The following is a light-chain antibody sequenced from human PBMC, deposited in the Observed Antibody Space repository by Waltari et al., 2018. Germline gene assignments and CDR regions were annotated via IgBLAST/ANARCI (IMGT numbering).Light chain of an antibody. J-gene: IGKJ2*01. CDR2: DAS. CDR3: QQRTNWPRNT. CDR1: QSVSSY. Sequence: EIVLTQSPATLSLSPGERATLSCRASQSVSSYLAWYQQKPGQTPMLLIYDASNRATGVPARFSGSGSGTDFTLTISSLEPEDFAVYFCQQRTNWPRNTFGQGTKLEIK. V-gene: IGKV3-11*01.